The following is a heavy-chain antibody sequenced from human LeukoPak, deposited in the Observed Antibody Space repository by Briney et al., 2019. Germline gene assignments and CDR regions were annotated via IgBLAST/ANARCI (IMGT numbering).Heavy chain of an antibody. D-gene: IGHD1-26*01. Sequence: PGGSLRLSCAASGFPFSNYAMSWVRQPPGKGLEWVAAISNGNTYYGDSVGGRFSISRDDSKNMVYLQMYSLREEDTALYYCARGGAHGMDVWGQGTTVTVS. CDR3: ARGGAHGMDV. CDR1: GFPFSNYA. J-gene: IGHJ6*02. CDR2: ISNGNT. V-gene: IGHV3-23*01.